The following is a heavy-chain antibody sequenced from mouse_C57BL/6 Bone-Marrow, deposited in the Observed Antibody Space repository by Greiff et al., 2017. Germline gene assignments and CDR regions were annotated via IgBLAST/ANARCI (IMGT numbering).Heavy chain of an antibody. CDR1: GYAFSSSW. V-gene: IGHV1-82*01. CDR2: IYPGDGDT. CDR3: ERKWEVDD. J-gene: IGHJ2*01. D-gene: IGHD1-3*01. Sequence: QVQLQQSGPELVKPGASVKISCKASGYAFSSSWMNWVKQRPGKGLEWIGRIYPGDGDTNYNGKFKGKATLTADKSSSTAYMQLSSLTSEDSAVYFCERKWEVDDWGQGNTLTVPS.